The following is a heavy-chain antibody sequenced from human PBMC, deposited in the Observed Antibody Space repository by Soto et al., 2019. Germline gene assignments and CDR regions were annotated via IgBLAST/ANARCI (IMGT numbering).Heavy chain of an antibody. J-gene: IGHJ6*02. CDR2: ISAYNGNT. D-gene: IGHD3-3*01. CDR3: VRDQGFFECSTASSYAIDA. V-gene: IGHV1-18*04. CDR1: GYTFTSYG. Sequence: ASVKVSCKASGYTFTSYGISWVRQAPGQGLEWMGWISAYNGNTNYAQKLQGRVTMNTDTSTSTAYMELRSLRSDDTAVYYCVRDQGFFECSTASSYAIDACGQGATVTVS.